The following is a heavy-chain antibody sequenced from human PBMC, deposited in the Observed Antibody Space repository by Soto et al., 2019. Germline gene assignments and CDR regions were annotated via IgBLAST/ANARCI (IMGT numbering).Heavy chain of an antibody. CDR1: GYSFTSCW. D-gene: IGHD1-1*01. Sequence: GESLKISCKGSGYSFTSCWISWVRQMPGKGLEWMGRIDPSDSYTNYSPSFQGHVTISADKSNSTAYLQWSSLKASDTAMYYCARLERRDYYYYGMDVWGQGTTVTVSS. CDR3: ARLERRDYYYYGMDV. J-gene: IGHJ6*02. CDR2: IDPSDSYT. V-gene: IGHV5-10-1*01.